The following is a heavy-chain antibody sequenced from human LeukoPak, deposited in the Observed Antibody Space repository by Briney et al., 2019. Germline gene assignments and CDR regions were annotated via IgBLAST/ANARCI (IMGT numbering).Heavy chain of an antibody. D-gene: IGHD2-2*01. CDR3: ARDGEDIVVVPAAI. J-gene: IGHJ4*02. V-gene: IGHV4-4*07. Sequence: SETLSLTCAVYGGSFSGYYWSWIRQPAGKGLEWIGRIYTSGSTNYNPSLKSRVTISVDTSKNQFSPKLSSVTAADTAVNYRARDGEDIVVVPAAIWGQGTLVTVSS. CDR2: IYTSGST. CDR1: GGSFSGYY.